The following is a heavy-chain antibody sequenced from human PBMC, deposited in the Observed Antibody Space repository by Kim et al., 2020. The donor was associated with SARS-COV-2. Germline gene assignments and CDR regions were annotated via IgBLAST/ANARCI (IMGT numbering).Heavy chain of an antibody. CDR1: GYTLTELS. Sequence: ASVKVSCKVSGYTLTELSMHWVRQAPGKGLEWMGGFDPEDGETIYAQKFQGRVTMTEDTSTDTAYMELSSLRSEDTAVYYCATGAYSYGLYYYYGMDVWGQGTTVTVSS. D-gene: IGHD5-18*01. CDR2: FDPEDGET. J-gene: IGHJ6*02. CDR3: ATGAYSYGLYYYYGMDV. V-gene: IGHV1-24*01.